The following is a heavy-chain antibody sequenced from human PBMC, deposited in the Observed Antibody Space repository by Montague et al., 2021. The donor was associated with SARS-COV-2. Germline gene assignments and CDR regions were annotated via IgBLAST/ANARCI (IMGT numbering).Heavy chain of an antibody. CDR1: GFTFSSYW. D-gene: IGHD3-22*01. CDR2: IKEDGSEK. Sequence: SLRLSCAASGFTFSSYWVSWVRQAPGKGLEWVANIKEDGSEKKYVGSXXGRFTISRDNAKDSLYLQMNSLRAEDTAVYYCAREYFDNSGMGHYWGQGTLVTVSS. V-gene: IGHV3-7*01. CDR3: AREYFDNSGMGHY. J-gene: IGHJ4*02.